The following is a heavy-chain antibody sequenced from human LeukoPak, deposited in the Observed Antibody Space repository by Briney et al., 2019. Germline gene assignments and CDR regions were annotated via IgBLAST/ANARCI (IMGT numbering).Heavy chain of an antibody. CDR3: ARDASGWFDP. Sequence: PSETLALTCAVSGYSISSGYYWGWIRQPPGKGLEGIGSIYHSGSTYYNPSLKSRVTISVDTSKNQFSLKLSSVTAADTAVYYCARDASGWFDPWGQGTLVTVSS. CDR1: GYSISSGYY. J-gene: IGHJ5*02. V-gene: IGHV4-38-2*02. D-gene: IGHD6-6*01. CDR2: IYHSGST.